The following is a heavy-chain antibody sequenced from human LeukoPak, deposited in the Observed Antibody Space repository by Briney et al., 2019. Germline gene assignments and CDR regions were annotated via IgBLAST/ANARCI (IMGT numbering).Heavy chain of an antibody. CDR1: GGSFSAYS. CDR3: ARALVNTYYYGSGSYQNSYYYYDMDV. D-gene: IGHD3-10*01. CDR2: INHSGST. Sequence: SETLSLTCAVYGGSFSAYSWSWIRQPPGKGLEWIGEINHSGSTNYNPSLKSRVTISVDTSKNQFSLKLSSVAAADTAVYYCARALVNTYYYGSGSYQNSYYYYDMDVWGQGTTVTVSS. J-gene: IGHJ6*02. V-gene: IGHV4-34*01.